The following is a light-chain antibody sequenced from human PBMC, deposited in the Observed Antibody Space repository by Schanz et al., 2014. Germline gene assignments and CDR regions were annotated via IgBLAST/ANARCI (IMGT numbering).Light chain of an antibody. CDR1: QNIDSY. CDR3: QQSYTSFWT. Sequence: DIQKTQSPSSLSASIGDRVTLTCRTSQNIDSYLNWYQHKPGKAPKVLIHSASVLQRGVPSRFSGSESGTDFTLTISSLQPEDFATYYCQQSYTSFWTFGQGSKVEIK. V-gene: IGKV1-39*01. CDR2: SAS. J-gene: IGKJ1*01.